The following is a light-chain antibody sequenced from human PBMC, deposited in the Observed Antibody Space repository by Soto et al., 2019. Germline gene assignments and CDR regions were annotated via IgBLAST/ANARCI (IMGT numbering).Light chain of an antibody. CDR1: SSDVGAYDY. CDR2: EVN. Sequence: QSALTQPPSASGSPGQSVTISCTGTSSDVGAYDYVSWYQRHPGKAPKLILYEVNKRPSGIPDRFSGSKSGNTASLTISGLQGEDEADYYCSAYTVSRTYVFGTGTKLTDL. CDR3: SAYTVSRTYV. J-gene: IGLJ1*01. V-gene: IGLV2-8*01.